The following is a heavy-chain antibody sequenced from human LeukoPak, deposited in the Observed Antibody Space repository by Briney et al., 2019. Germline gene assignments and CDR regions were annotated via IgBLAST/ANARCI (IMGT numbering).Heavy chain of an antibody. CDR2: IYYSGST. CDR1: GGSISSSSYY. CDR3: ARHAQQLVMGDWFDP. J-gene: IGHJ5*02. Sequence: SETLSLTCTVSGGSISSSSYYWSWIRQPPGKGLEWIGYIYYSGSTNYDPSLKSRVTISVDTSKNQFSLKLSSVTAADTAVYYCARHAQQLVMGDWFDPWGQGTLVTVSS. D-gene: IGHD6-13*01. V-gene: IGHV4-61*05.